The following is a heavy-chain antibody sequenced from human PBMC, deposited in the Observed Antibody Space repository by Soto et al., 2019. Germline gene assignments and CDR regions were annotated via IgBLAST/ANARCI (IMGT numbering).Heavy chain of an antibody. Sequence: GSLRLSCAASGFTFSDYYISWIRQAPGEGLGWVSYISSSGSTLYYADSVKGRFTISRDNAKNSLYLQMNSLRAEDTAVYYCAREALLGYCSGGSCPYFDYWGQGTLVTVSS. CDR2: ISSSGSTL. D-gene: IGHD2-15*01. CDR1: GFTFSDYY. J-gene: IGHJ4*02. CDR3: AREALLGYCSGGSCPYFDY. V-gene: IGHV3-11*01.